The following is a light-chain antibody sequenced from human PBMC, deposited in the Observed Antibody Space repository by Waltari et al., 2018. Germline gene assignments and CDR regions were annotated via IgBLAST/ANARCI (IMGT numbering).Light chain of an antibody. CDR3: QQYYDNVVT. CDR1: QSLLYCSNNKNY. Sequence: DVVMTQSPDSLAVSLGERATINCKSSQSLLYCSNNKNYLAWYQQKPGQPPKLLIYWASTRESGVPDRFSGSGSGTDFTLTISSLQAEDVAVYYCQQYYDNVVTFGPGTKVDIK. V-gene: IGKV4-1*01. J-gene: IGKJ3*01. CDR2: WAS.